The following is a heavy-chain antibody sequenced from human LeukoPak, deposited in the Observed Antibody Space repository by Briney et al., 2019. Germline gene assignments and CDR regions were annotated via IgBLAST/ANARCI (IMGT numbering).Heavy chain of an antibody. CDR2: ISGSGSYT. J-gene: IGHJ5*02. CDR3: ARALSSSWYAFRSNWFDP. V-gene: IGHV3-23*01. Sequence: GGSLRLSCAASGFTFSSYGMTWVRQVPGKGLEWVSAISGSGSYTYYADSVKGRFTISRDYSKNTLYLQINSLRAEDTAVYYCARALSSSWYAFRSNWFDPWGQGTLVSVSS. D-gene: IGHD6-13*01. CDR1: GFTFSSYG.